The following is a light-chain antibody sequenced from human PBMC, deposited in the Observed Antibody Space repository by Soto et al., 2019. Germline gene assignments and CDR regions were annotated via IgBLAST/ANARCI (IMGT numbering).Light chain of an antibody. V-gene: IGKV3-20*01. J-gene: IGKJ3*01. CDR1: QSVSNDY. CDR3: QHYGSSVPIT. Sequence: EVVLTQSPGTLSLSPGERATLSCRASQSVSNDYLAWYQQKPGQAPRLLIHGASSRAIGIPDRFSGGGSGTDFTLTISRLEPEDFAVYYCQHYGSSVPITFGPGTKVDL. CDR2: GAS.